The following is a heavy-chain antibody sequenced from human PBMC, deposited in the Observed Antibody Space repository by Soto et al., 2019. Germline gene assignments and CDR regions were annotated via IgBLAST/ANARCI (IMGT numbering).Heavy chain of an antibody. CDR1: GFTFSSYG. J-gene: IGHJ4*02. CDR3: ARGYEGRGYLDY. CDR2: IWYDGSNK. Sequence: GGSLRLSCAASGFTFSSYGMHWVRQAPGKGLEWVAVIWYDGSNKYYADSVKGRFTISRDNSKNTLYLQMNSLRAEDTAVYYCARGYEGRGYLDYWGQGPRVTVSA. D-gene: IGHD1-1*01. V-gene: IGHV3-33*01.